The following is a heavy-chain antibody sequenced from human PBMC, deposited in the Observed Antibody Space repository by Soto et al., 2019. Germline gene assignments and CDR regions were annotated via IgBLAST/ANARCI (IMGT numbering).Heavy chain of an antibody. CDR1: GFTFSSYA. Sequence: QVQLVESGGGVVQPGRSLRLSCAASGFTFSSYAMHWVRQAPGKGLEWVAVISSDGSNKHYADSVKGRFTISRDNSKNTLYLQMNSLRLEDTAVYYCARPLWRDDYNWAYFDLWGRGTLVTVSS. J-gene: IGHJ2*01. D-gene: IGHD4-4*01. CDR2: ISSDGSNK. CDR3: ARPLWRDDYNWAYFDL. V-gene: IGHV3-30-3*01.